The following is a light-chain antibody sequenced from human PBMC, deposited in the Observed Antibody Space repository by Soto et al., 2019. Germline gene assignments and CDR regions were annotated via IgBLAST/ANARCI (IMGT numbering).Light chain of an antibody. J-gene: IGKJ1*01. CDR1: QGVGSN. V-gene: IGKV3-15*01. CDR2: GAS. CDR3: QQYTKWWT. Sequence: EIVMTQSPATLSVSPGEGVTLSCRASQGVGSNFAWYQQKPGQSPRLLIYGASTRATGVPARFSGSGSGTAFTLTISGLQSEDFAVYYCQQYTKWWTFGQGTKVEIK.